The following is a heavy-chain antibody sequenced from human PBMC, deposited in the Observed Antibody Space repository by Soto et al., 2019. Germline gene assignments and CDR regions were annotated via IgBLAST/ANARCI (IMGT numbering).Heavy chain of an antibody. D-gene: IGHD2-2*01. Sequence: PSETLSLTSAVYGVSFGGYCWSWIRQPPGKGLEWIGEINHSGSTNYNPSLKSRVTISVDTSKNQFSLKLSSVTAADTAVYYCARDHLLGYCSSTSCYYYYYYGMDVWGQGTTVTVSS. J-gene: IGHJ6*02. CDR3: ARDHLLGYCSSTSCYYYYYYGMDV. CDR2: INHSGST. V-gene: IGHV4-34*01. CDR1: GVSFGGYC.